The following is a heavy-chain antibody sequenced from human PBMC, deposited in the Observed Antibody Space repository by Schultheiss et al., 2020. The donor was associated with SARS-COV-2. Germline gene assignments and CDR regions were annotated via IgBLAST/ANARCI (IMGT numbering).Heavy chain of an antibody. CDR1: GYTFTGYY. D-gene: IGHD5-18*01. J-gene: IGHJ3*02. Sequence: ASVKVSCKASGYTFTGYYMHWVRQAPGQGLEWMGWINPNSGGTNYAQKFQGRVTMTRDTSISTAYMELSRLRSDDTAVYYCARAIGWAMVRGAFDIWGQGTMVTVSS. CDR2: INPNSGGT. CDR3: ARAIGWAMVRGAFDI. V-gene: IGHV1-2*02.